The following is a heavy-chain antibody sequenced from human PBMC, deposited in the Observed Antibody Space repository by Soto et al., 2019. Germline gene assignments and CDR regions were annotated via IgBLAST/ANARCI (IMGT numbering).Heavy chain of an antibody. V-gene: IGHV1-2*04. CDR1: GYTFTGYY. J-gene: IGHJ3*02. Sequence: QVQLVQSGAEVKKPGASVKVSCKASGYTFTGYYMHWVRQAPGQGLEWMGWINPNSGGTNYAQKFQGWVTRTRDTSIGTAYMELSRLRSDDTAVYYCARDLGAYCSGGSCYSFAFAIWGQGTMVTVSS. D-gene: IGHD2-15*01. CDR2: INPNSGGT. CDR3: ARDLGAYCSGGSCYSFAFAI.